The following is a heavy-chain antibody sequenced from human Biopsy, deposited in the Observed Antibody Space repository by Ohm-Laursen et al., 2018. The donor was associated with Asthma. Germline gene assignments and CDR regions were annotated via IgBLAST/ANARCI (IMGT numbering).Heavy chain of an antibody. V-gene: IGHV4-39*01. CDR3: VRHQYSSSWSTFDY. CDR2: MYHRGSP. D-gene: IGHD3-22*01. CDR1: GGSITSSSYY. J-gene: IGHJ4*02. Sequence: TLSLTCTVSGGSITSSSYYWGWICQPPGKGMEWIGSMYHRGSPYYHPSLKSRATISVDTSKNQLSLKMSSVTAADTAVYFCVRHQYSSSWSTFDYWGQGALVTVSS.